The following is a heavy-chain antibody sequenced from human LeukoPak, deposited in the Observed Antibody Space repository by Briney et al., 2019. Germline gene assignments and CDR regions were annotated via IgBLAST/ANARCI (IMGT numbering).Heavy chain of an antibody. CDR2: IWYDGSNE. V-gene: IGHV3-33*06. Sequence: GGSLRLSCAASGFTFSSYGMHWVRQAPGKGLEWVAVIWYDGSNEYYADSVKGRFTISRDNSKNTLYLQMNSLRAEDTAVYYCAKNRGTTVTTTCFDYWGQGTLVTVSS. CDR1: GFTFSSYG. J-gene: IGHJ4*02. CDR3: AKNRGTTVTTTCFDY. D-gene: IGHD4-11*01.